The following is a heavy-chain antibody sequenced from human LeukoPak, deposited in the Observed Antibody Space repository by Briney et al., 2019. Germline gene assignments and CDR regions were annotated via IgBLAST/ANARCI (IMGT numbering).Heavy chain of an antibody. J-gene: IGHJ4*02. V-gene: IGHV5-51*01. CDR3: ARLPSVAGIRSFDH. CDR1: GYSFINYW. Sequence: GESLKISCKGSGYSFINYWIGWVRPMPGKGLEWMGIIYPGDSDTRYSPSFQGQVTISADKSVNTAYLQWSSLQASDTAMYYCARLPSVAGIRSFDHWGQGTPVTVSS. D-gene: IGHD6-19*01. CDR2: IYPGDSDT.